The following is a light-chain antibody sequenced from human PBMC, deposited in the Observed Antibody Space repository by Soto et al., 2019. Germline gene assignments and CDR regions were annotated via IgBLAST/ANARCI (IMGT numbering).Light chain of an antibody. J-gene: IGKJ2*01. CDR3: HQYSNPPHT. CDR1: QTVGASQ. Sequence: ETVLTQSPGTLSLSPGEGATLSCRASQTVGASQLAWYQQKPGQSPRLLIYGVSNRATDIPDRFGGSGSGTDFTLTISRLEPEDFAVYSCHQYSNPPHTFGEGTKLEIK. V-gene: IGKV3-20*01. CDR2: GVS.